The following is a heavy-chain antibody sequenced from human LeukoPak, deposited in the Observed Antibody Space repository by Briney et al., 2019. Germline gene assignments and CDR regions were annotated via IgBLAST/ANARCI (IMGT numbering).Heavy chain of an antibody. J-gene: IGHJ4*02. V-gene: IGHV1-69*04. Sequence: ASVKVSCKASGGTFSSYAISWVRQAPGQGLEWMGRIIPILGIANYAQKFQGRVTITADKSTSTAYMELSSLRSEDTAVYYCARGKYYYDSSGSFDYWGQGTLVTVSS. CDR2: IIPILGIA. CDR1: GGTFSSYA. D-gene: IGHD3-22*01. CDR3: ARGKYYYDSSGSFDY.